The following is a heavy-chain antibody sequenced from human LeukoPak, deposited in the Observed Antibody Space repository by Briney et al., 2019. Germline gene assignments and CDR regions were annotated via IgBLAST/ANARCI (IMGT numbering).Heavy chain of an antibody. V-gene: IGHV3-23*01. CDR2: ISGSVGNT. CDR1: GFTFSSYA. Sequence: PGGSLRLSCAASGFTFSSYAMSWVRQAPGKGLEWVSGISGSVGNTYYADSVKGRFTISRDNSKNTLYLQMNSLRAEDTAVYYCAKDPGNTDMHFDYWGQGTLVTVSS. J-gene: IGHJ4*02. CDR3: AKDPGNTDMHFDY. D-gene: IGHD5-18*01.